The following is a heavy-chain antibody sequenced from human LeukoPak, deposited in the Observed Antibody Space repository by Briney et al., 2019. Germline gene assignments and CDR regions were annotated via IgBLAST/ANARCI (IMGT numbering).Heavy chain of an antibody. V-gene: IGHV4-4*07. Sequence: SETLSLTCTVSGDSISSNYWSWIRQSAGKGLEWIGRIYTSENTIYNPSLKSRVTMSVDTSKNQFSLKVNSVTAADTAVYYCARGYWGSWYFDYWGQGTLVTVSS. D-gene: IGHD7-27*01. CDR3: ARGYWGSWYFDY. CDR2: IYTSENT. J-gene: IGHJ4*02. CDR1: GDSISSNY.